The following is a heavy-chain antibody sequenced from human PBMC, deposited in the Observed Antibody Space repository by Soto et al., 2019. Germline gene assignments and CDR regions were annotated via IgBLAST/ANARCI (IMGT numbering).Heavy chain of an antibody. Sequence: GGSLRLSCAASGFTFSSYAMSWVRQAPGKGLEWVSAISGSGGSTYYADSVKGRFTISRDNSKNTLYLQMNSLRAEDTAVYYCAKEPRYCSSTSCNWFDPWGQGTLVTVSS. D-gene: IGHD2-2*01. J-gene: IGHJ5*02. CDR3: AKEPRYCSSTSCNWFDP. CDR2: ISGSGGST. V-gene: IGHV3-23*01. CDR1: GFTFSSYA.